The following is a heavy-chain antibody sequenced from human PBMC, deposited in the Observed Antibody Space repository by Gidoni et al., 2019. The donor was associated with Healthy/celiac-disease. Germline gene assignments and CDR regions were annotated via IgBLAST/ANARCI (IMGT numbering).Heavy chain of an antibody. J-gene: IGHJ4*02. CDR2: IWYDGSNK. Sequence: QVQLVESGGGVVQPGRSLRLSCAASGFTFSSYGMHWGRQAPGKGLGWVAVIWYDGSNKYYADSVKGRFTISRDNSKNTLYLQMNSLRAEDTAVYYCARDHAPRHFDYWGQGTLVTVSS. D-gene: IGHD2-2*01. CDR3: ARDHAPRHFDY. V-gene: IGHV3-33*01. CDR1: GFTFSSYG.